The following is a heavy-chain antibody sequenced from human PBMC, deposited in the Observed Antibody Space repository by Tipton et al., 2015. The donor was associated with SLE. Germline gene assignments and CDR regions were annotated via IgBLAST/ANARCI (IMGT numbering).Heavy chain of an antibody. Sequence: TLSLTCTVSGGSISSGSYYWSWIRQPAGKGLEWIGYIYTSGSTNYNPSLKSRVTISVDTSKNQFSLKLSSVTAADTAVYYCARDMSGYGWAFDIWGQGTMVTVSS. CDR1: GGSISSGSYY. J-gene: IGHJ3*02. CDR2: IYTSGST. D-gene: IGHD5-12*01. V-gene: IGHV4-61*09. CDR3: ARDMSGYGWAFDI.